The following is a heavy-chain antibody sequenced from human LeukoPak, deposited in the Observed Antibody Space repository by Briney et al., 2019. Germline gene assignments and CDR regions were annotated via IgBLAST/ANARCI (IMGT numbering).Heavy chain of an antibody. V-gene: IGHV3-21*01. CDR2: ISPDSNFI. CDR1: GFTFSSYW. Sequence: GGSLRLSCAASGFTFSSYWMNWVRQAPGKGLEWVSSISPDSNFIYQADSVKGRFTISRDNAKNSLYLQMEGLRVEDTAVYYCTNFQTVGVKPFEHWGQGTLVTVSS. J-gene: IGHJ5*02. CDR3: TNFQTVGVKPFEH. D-gene: IGHD1-26*01.